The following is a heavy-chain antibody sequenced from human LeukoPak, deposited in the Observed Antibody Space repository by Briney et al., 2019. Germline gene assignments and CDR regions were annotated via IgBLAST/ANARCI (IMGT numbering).Heavy chain of an antibody. D-gene: IGHD3-16*01. CDR1: GFTFSDYW. CDR2: INNDGSRT. Sequence: GGSLRLSCAASGFTFSDYWMHWVRQAPGKGLVWVSLINNDGSRTTYADSVKGRFTISRDNAKNSLYLQMSNLRAEDTAVYFCARGGGLDVWGQGATVTVSS. J-gene: IGHJ6*02. V-gene: IGHV3-74*01. CDR3: ARGGGLDV.